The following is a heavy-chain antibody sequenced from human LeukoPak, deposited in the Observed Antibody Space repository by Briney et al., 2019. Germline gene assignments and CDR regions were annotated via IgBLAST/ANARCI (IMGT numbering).Heavy chain of an antibody. J-gene: IGHJ4*02. CDR1: GNYW. D-gene: IGHD2-2*01. CDR3: VSFYETY. CDR2: INSDGSWT. V-gene: IGHV3-74*01. Sequence: PGGSLRLSCAASGNYWMHWVRQAPGRGLVWVSRINSDGSWTSYADSVKGRFTISKDNAKNTVYLQMNNLRAEDTAVYYCVSFYETYWGRGILVTVSS.